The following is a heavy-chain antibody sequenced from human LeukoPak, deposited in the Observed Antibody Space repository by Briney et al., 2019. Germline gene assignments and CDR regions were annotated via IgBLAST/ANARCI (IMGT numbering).Heavy chain of an antibody. CDR2: INPSGGST. D-gene: IGHD3-10*01. Sequence: EASVKVSCKASGYTFTSYYMHWVRQAPGQGLEWMGIINPSGGSTSYAQKFQGRVTMTRDTSTSTVYMELSSLRSADTAVYYRARVRSRVRGAFDIWGQGTMVTVSS. CDR1: GYTFTSYY. V-gene: IGHV1-46*01. CDR3: ARVRSRVRGAFDI. J-gene: IGHJ3*02.